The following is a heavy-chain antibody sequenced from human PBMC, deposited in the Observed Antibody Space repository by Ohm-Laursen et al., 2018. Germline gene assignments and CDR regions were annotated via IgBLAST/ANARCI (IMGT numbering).Heavy chain of an antibody. Sequence: SLRLSCAASGFTFDDYAMHWVRQAPGKGLEWVSGISWNSGSIGYADSVKGRFTISRDNAKNSLYLQMNSLRAEDTAVYYCARAGSGWFEYWGQGTLVTVSS. CDR1: GFTFDDYA. J-gene: IGHJ4*02. V-gene: IGHV3-9*01. CDR3: ARAGSGWFEY. D-gene: IGHD6-19*01. CDR2: ISWNSGSI.